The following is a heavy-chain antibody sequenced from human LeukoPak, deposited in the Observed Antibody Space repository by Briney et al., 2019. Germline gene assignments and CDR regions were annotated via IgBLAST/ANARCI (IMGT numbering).Heavy chain of an antibody. Sequence: GGSLRLSRAASGFIFSNYAMSWVRQAPGKGLEWVSGISWNGGNTGYADSVKGRFTISRDNAKNSVFLQVNSLRADDTAFYYCAREGIYCVNGVCYLDYWGQGTLVTVSS. CDR1: GFIFSNYA. CDR3: AREGIYCVNGVCYLDY. V-gene: IGHV3-20*04. CDR2: ISWNGGNT. D-gene: IGHD2-8*01. J-gene: IGHJ4*02.